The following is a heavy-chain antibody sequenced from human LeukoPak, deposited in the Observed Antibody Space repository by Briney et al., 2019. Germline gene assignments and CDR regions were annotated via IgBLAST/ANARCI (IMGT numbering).Heavy chain of an antibody. CDR3: ASALGGYSYGFIGY. Sequence: SETLSLTCTVSGASISTSRDYWGWIRQPPGKGLEWIGSIYYIGDTYYNPSLKSRVTISVDTSKNQFSLKLSSVTAADTAVYYCASALGGYSYGFIGYWGQGTLVTVSS. CDR1: GASISTSRDY. D-gene: IGHD5-18*01. CDR2: IYYIGDT. V-gene: IGHV4-39*07. J-gene: IGHJ4*02.